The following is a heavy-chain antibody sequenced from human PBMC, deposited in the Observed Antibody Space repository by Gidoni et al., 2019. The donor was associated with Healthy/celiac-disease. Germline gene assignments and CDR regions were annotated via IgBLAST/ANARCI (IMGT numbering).Heavy chain of an antibody. CDR1: GFTVRSDS. D-gene: IGHD6-19*01. CDR2: ISSSSGTI. V-gene: IGHV3-48*01. J-gene: IGHJ4*02. Sequence: EVQLVESGGGLVQPGGSLRLSCAASGFTVRSDSMNWVRQAPGKGREWVSYISSSSGTIYYADSVKGRFTISRDNAKNSLYLQMNSLRAEDTAVYYCARVHSSGWYPDYWGQGTLVTVSS. CDR3: ARVHSSGWYPDY.